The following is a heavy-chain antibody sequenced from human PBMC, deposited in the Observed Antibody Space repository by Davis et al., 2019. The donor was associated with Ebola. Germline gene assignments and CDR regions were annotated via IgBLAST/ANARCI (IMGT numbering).Heavy chain of an antibody. V-gene: IGHV1-3*01. CDR1: GYTFTNNA. D-gene: IGHD1-26*01. CDR3: ATLPGGRGVDV. J-gene: IGHJ6*02. Sequence: ASVKVSCKASGYTFTNNAMHWVRQAPGQRLEWMGWINADNANTKYSQKFQGRVTFSRDTSASTAYMELSRLKSEDTAVYYCATLPGGRGVDVWGPGTTVTVSS. CDR2: INADNANT.